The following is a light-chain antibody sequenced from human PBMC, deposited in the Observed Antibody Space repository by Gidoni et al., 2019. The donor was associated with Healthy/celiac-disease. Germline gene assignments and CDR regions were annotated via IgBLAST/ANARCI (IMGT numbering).Light chain of an antibody. CDR2: WAS. CDR3: QQYYSTPLT. Sequence: DNAMNHSSDSLAVSLGVRATINCKSSQSVLYSSNNKNYLAWYQQKPGQPPMLLIYWASTRESGVPDRFSGSGSGTDFTLTISSLQAEDVAVYYCQQYYSTPLTFGGXTKVEIK. V-gene: IGKV4-1*01. CDR1: QSVLYSSNNKNY. J-gene: IGKJ4*01.